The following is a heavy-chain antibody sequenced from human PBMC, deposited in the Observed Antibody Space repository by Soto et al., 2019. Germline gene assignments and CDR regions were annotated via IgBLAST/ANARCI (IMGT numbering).Heavy chain of an antibody. CDR3: ARAHYGDYGYGMDV. Sequence: QLQLQESGSGLVKPSQTLSLTCAVSGGSISSGGYSWSGIRQPPGKGLEWIGYIYHSGSTYYNPSLKSRVTISVDRSKNQFSLKLSSVTAADTAVYYCARAHYGDYGYGMDVWGQGTTVTVSS. D-gene: IGHD4-17*01. CDR2: IYHSGST. J-gene: IGHJ6*02. V-gene: IGHV4-30-2*01. CDR1: GGSISSGGYS.